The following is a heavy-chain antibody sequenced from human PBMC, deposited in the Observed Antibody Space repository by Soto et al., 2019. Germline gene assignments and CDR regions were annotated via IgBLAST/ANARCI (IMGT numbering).Heavy chain of an antibody. CDR1: GYTFTGYY. CDR3: ARVSRYSGSYFDY. Sequence: ASVKVSCKASGYTFTGYYMHWVRQAPGQGLEWMGWINPNSGGTNYAQKFQGRVTMTRDTSISTAYMELSRLRSDDTAVYYCARVSRYSGSYFDYWGQGTLVTVSS. J-gene: IGHJ4*02. D-gene: IGHD1-26*01. V-gene: IGHV1-2*02. CDR2: INPNSGGT.